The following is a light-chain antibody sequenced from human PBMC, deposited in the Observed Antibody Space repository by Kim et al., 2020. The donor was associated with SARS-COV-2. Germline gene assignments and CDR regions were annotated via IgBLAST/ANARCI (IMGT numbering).Light chain of an antibody. J-gene: IGKJ1*01. CDR1: QSLSSSY. V-gene: IGKV3-20*01. CDR2: GAS. Sequence: SPGERPTLSCRASQSLSSSYLAWYQQKPGQAPRLLMYGASSRATGIPDRFSGSGSGTDFTLTISRLEPEDFAVYYCQQYGSSPWTFGQGTKVDIK. CDR3: QQYGSSPWT.